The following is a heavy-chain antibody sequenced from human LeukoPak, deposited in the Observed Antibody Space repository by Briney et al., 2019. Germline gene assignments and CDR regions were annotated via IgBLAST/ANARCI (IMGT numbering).Heavy chain of an antibody. CDR2: INHNGST. Sequence: PSETLSRPCAVYGGSFSGYYWSWIRQPPGKGLEWIGEINHNGSTNYHPSLKSRVTISVDTSKNQFSLKLSSVTAADTAVYYCARGDVVVVPAAMFGPYYYYYYGMDVWGKGTTVTVSS. CDR3: ARGDVVVVPAAMFGPYYYYYYGMDV. J-gene: IGHJ6*04. CDR1: GGSFSGYY. D-gene: IGHD2-2*01. V-gene: IGHV4-34*01.